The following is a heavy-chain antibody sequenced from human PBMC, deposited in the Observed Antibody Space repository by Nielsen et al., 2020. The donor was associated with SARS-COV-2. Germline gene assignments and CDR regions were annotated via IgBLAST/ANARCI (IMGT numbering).Heavy chain of an antibody. V-gene: IGHV5-51*01. CDR1: GYSFTNYW. D-gene: IGHD3-10*01. J-gene: IGHJ6*02. CDR3: AREGRDDSGTERRGMDV. Sequence: GESLKISCKGSGYSFTNYWIAWVRQTPGKGLEWMGTIYPGDSDTRYSPSFQGQVTISADESISTTYLQWRSLKASDTAMYYCAREGRDDSGTERRGMDVWGRGTTVTVSS. CDR2: IYPGDSDT.